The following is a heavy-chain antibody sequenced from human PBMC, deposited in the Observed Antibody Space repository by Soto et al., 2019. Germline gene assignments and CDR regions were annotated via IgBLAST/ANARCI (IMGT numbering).Heavy chain of an antibody. CDR1: GYSFTSYW. V-gene: IGHV5-10-1*01. CDR3: ARDETNLPGVYYYYGMDV. CDR2: IDPSDSYT. Sequence: PGESLKISCKGSGYSFTSYWISWVRQMPGKGLEWMGRIDPSDSYTNYSPSFQGHVTISADKSISTAYLQWSSLKASDTAMYYCARDETNLPGVYYYYGMDVWGQGTTVTVSS. J-gene: IGHJ6*02. D-gene: IGHD1-1*01.